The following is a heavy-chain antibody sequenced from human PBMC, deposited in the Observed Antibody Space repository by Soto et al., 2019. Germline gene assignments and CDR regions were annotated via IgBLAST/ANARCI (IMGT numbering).Heavy chain of an antibody. D-gene: IGHD6-6*01. Sequence: EVQLLESGGGLVQPGGSLRLSCAASGFTFSYYAMTWVRQAPGKGLEWVSAISGGGGSTYYADSVEGRFTISRDNSKNALYLQMNSLRAEDTAVYYSAKYAPSKYSSSGPIGYWGQGAGVTVSS. CDR1: GFTFSYYA. CDR2: ISGGGGST. CDR3: AKYAPSKYSSSGPIGY. J-gene: IGHJ4*02. V-gene: IGHV3-23*01.